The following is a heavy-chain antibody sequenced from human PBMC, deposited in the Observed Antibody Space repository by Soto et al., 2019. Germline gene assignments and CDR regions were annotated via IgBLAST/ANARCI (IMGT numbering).Heavy chain of an antibody. CDR3: AREARPGWFDP. J-gene: IGHJ5*02. CDR1: GFTFSSYW. V-gene: IGHV3-7*01. D-gene: IGHD6-6*01. CDR2: IKQDGSEK. Sequence: EVQLVESGGGLVQPGGSLRLSCAASGFTFSSYWMSWVRQAPGKGLEWVANIKQDGSEKYYVDSVKGRFTISRDNAKNSLNLQMNGRRAEDTAVYYCAREARPGWFDPWGQEPLVTVSS.